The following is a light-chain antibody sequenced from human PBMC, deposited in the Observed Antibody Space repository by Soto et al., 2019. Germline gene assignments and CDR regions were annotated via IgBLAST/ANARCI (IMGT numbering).Light chain of an antibody. Sequence: QSALTHPPSVSGSPGQSVTISCTGTSSDVGSYNRVSWYQQPPGTAPKLMIYEVSTRPSGVPDRFSGSKSGNTASLTISGLQAEDEADYYCSLYTSSSTWVFGGGTKLTVL. CDR3: SLYTSSSTWV. J-gene: IGLJ3*02. CDR2: EVS. V-gene: IGLV2-18*01. CDR1: SSDVGSYNR.